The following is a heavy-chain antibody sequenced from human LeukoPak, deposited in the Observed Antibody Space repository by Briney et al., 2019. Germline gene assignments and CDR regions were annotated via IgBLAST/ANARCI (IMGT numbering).Heavy chain of an antibody. CDR2: IYHSGST. CDR3: ARASDYVWGSYRYPNWFDP. J-gene: IGHJ5*02. V-gene: IGHV4-39*07. CDR1: GGSISSNSYY. Sequence: KPSETLSLTCAVSGGSISSNSYYWGWIRQPPGKGLEWIGSIYHSGSTYYNPSLKSRVTISVDTSKNQFSLKLSSVTAADTAVYYCARASDYVWGSYRYPNWFDPWGQGTLVTVSS. D-gene: IGHD3-16*02.